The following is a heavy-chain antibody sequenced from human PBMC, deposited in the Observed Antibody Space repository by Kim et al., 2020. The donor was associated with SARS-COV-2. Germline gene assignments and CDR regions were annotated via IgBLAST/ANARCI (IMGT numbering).Heavy chain of an antibody. J-gene: IGHJ6*01. Sequence: SETLSLTCTVSGGSISSSSYYWVWLRPPPGKGLEWIGSINYSGSTYSNPSLKSRVTISVDTYKNQFSLKLISVTAADTAVYYCARPIGPEVGYYYYGMDV. V-gene: IGHV4-39*01. D-gene: IGHD1-26*01. CDR3: ARPIGPEVGYYYYGMDV. CDR2: INYSGST. CDR1: GGSISSSSYY.